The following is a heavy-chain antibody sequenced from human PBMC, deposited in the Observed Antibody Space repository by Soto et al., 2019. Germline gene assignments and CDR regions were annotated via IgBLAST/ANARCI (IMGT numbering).Heavy chain of an antibody. D-gene: IGHD2-15*01. CDR1: GFSFSSYS. CDR3: ARGYTAYCSGGTCYWFDP. J-gene: IGHJ5*02. CDR2: ISSSASHI. V-gene: IGHV3-21*01. Sequence: EVQLVESGGGLVKPGGSLRLSCAASGFSFSSYSMNWVRQAPGKGLEWVSSISSSASHINYADSVKGRFTISRDNAKKSLYLQMTSLRAEDTAVYYCARGYTAYCSGGTCYWFDPWGQGTLVTVSS.